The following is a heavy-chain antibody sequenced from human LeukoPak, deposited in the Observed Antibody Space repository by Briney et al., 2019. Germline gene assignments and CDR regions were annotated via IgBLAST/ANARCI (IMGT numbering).Heavy chain of an antibody. CDR3: ARATSGSYFPFKYYYYGMDV. V-gene: IGHV4-59*12. J-gene: IGHJ6*02. D-gene: IGHD1-26*01. CDR1: GGSISYNY. CDR2: IYYTGTT. Sequence: SETLSLTCTVSGGSISYNYWSWIRQPPGKGLEWIGYIYYTGTTNYNSSLKSRVTISVDTSKNQFSLKLSSVTAADTAVYYCARATSGSYFPFKYYYYGMDVWGQGTTVTVSS.